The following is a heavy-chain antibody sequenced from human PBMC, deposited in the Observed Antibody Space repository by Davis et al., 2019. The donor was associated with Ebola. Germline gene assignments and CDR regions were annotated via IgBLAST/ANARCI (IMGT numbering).Heavy chain of an antibody. Sequence: GESLKISCAASGFTFSSYWMSWVRQAPGKGLEWVANIKQDGSEKYYVDSVKGRFTISRDNAKNSLYLQMNGLRAEDTAVYYCARGAGASDYGDYDYWGQGTLVTVSS. V-gene: IGHV3-7*01. J-gene: IGHJ4*02. CDR3: ARGAGASDYGDYDY. CDR2: IKQDGSEK. CDR1: GFTFSSYW. D-gene: IGHD4-17*01.